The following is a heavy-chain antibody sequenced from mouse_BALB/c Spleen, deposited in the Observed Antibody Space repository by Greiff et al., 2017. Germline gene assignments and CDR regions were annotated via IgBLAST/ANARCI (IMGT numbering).Heavy chain of an antibody. CDR2: IDPANGNT. Sequence: EVKLMESGAELVKPGASVKLSCTASGFNIKDTYMHWVKQRPEQGLEWIGRIDPANGNTKYDPKFQGKATITADTSSNTAYLQLSSLTSEDTAVYYCARYYGSSYGMDYWGQGTSVTVSS. D-gene: IGHD1-1*01. J-gene: IGHJ4*01. CDR3: ARYYGSSYGMDY. CDR1: GFNIKDTY. V-gene: IGHV14-3*02.